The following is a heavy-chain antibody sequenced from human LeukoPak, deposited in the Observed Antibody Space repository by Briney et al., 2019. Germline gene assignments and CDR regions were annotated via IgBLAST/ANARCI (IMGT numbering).Heavy chain of an antibody. CDR2: IYYSGST. Sequence: SEPLSLTCTVSGGSISSYYWSWIRQPPGKGLEWIGYIYYSGSTNYNPSLKSRVTISVDTSKNQFSLKLSSVTAADTAVYYCARVGYDFWSGYSPTLNWFDPWGQGTLVTVSS. J-gene: IGHJ5*02. CDR1: GGSISSYY. V-gene: IGHV4-59*12. CDR3: ARVGYDFWSGYSPTLNWFDP. D-gene: IGHD3-3*01.